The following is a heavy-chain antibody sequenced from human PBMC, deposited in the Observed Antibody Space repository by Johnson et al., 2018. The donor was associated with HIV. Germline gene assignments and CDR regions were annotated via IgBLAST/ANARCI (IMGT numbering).Heavy chain of an antibody. Sequence: VQLVESGGGLIQPGGSLRLSCAASGFTVSSNYMSWVRQAPGKGLEWVSRINSDGSSTSYADSVKGRFTISRDNAKNTLYLQMNSLRAEDTAVYYCARACRDGYTCDAFDIWGQGTMVTVSS. D-gene: IGHD5-24*01. CDR2: INSDGSST. J-gene: IGHJ3*02. CDR1: GFTVSSNY. CDR3: ARACRDGYTCDAFDI. V-gene: IGHV3-74*02.